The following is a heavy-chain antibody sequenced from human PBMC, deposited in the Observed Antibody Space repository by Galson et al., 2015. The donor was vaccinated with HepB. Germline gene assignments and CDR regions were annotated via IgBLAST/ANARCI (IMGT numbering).Heavy chain of an antibody. V-gene: IGHV3-48*01. Sequence: SLRLSCAASGFTFSSYSMNWVRQAPGKGLEWVSYISSSSSTIYYADSVKGRFTISRDNAKNSLYLQMNSLRAEDTAVYYCARGGPYDSSGYYYAFDIWGQGTMVTVSS. CDR3: ARGGPYDSSGYYYAFDI. J-gene: IGHJ3*02. CDR2: ISSSSSTI. CDR1: GFTFSSYS. D-gene: IGHD3-22*01.